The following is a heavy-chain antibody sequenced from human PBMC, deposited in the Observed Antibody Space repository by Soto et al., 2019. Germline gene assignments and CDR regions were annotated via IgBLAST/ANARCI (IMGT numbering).Heavy chain of an antibody. CDR3: ASFYEQSSGTRDDYFDY. Sequence: GGSLRLSCAASGFTFSSYGMHWVRQAPGKGLEWVAVIWYDGSNKYYADSVKGRFTISRDNSKNTLYLQMNSLRAEDTAVYYCASFYEQSSGTRDDYFDYWGQGTLVTVSS. J-gene: IGHJ4*02. D-gene: IGHD6-13*01. V-gene: IGHV3-33*01. CDR1: GFTFSSYG. CDR2: IWYDGSNK.